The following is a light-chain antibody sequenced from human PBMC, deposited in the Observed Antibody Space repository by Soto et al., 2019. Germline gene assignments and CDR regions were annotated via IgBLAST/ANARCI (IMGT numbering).Light chain of an antibody. CDR3: NSYTSSSTVV. Sequence: QSALTQPASVSGSPGQSITISCTATSSDVGGFNYVSWYQQHPGKAPKLMIYDVSNRPSGVSNRFSGSKFGNTASLTISGLQAEDEADYYCNSYTSSSTVVFGGGTKLTVL. V-gene: IGLV2-14*01. CDR2: DVS. J-gene: IGLJ2*01. CDR1: SSDVGGFNY.